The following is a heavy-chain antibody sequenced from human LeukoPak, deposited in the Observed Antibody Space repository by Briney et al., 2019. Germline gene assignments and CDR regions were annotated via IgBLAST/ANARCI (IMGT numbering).Heavy chain of an antibody. CDR3: AKDLVRRTWFDP. J-gene: IGHJ5*02. V-gene: IGHV3-23*01. Sequence: GGSLRLSCAASGFTFSSYAMSWVRQAPGKGLEWVSAISGSGGSTYYADSVKGRLTISRDNSKNTLYLQMNSLRAEDTAVYYCAKDLVRRTWFDPWGQGTLVTVSS. CDR2: ISGSGGST. CDR1: GFTFSSYA. D-gene: IGHD3-16*01.